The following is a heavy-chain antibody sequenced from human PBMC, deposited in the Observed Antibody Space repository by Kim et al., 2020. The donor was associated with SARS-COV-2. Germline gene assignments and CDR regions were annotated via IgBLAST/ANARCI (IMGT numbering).Heavy chain of an antibody. Sequence: GGSLRLSCAASGFTFSSYAMHWVRQAPGKGLEWVAVISYDGSNKYYADSVKGRFTISRDNSKNTLYLQMNSLRAEDTAVYYCARDLEAGVVVPAPYGMDVWGQGTTVTVSS. CDR2: ISYDGSNK. D-gene: IGHD2-2*01. CDR1: GFTFSSYA. V-gene: IGHV3-30*04. CDR3: ARDLEAGVVVPAPYGMDV. J-gene: IGHJ6*02.